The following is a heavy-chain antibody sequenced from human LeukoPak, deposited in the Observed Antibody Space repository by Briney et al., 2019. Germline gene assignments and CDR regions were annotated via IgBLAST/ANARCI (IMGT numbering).Heavy chain of an antibody. Sequence: GGSLRLSCAASGFTFSSYSMNWVRQAPGKGLGWVSYISSSSSTIYYADSVKGRFTISRDNAKNSLYLQMNSLRAEDTAVYYCARFPGYDYYYGMDVWGQGTTVTVSS. CDR2: ISSSSSTI. CDR1: GFTFSSYS. D-gene: IGHD2-15*01. V-gene: IGHV3-48*01. J-gene: IGHJ6*02. CDR3: ARFPGYDYYYGMDV.